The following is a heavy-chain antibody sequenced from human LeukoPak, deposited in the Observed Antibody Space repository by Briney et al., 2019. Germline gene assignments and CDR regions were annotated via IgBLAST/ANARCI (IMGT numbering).Heavy chain of an antibody. CDR3: GRHVKYCSGGSCYLNWFDP. CDR1: GGSFGGYY. D-gene: IGHD2-15*01. CDR2: INHSGNT. Sequence: PSETLSLTCAISGGSFGGYYWSYIRQPPGKGLEWIGEINHSGNTYYNPSLKSRVTISLDKSKNQFSLKLSSVTAADTAVYYCGRHVKYCSGGSCYLNWFDPWGQGTLVTVSS. J-gene: IGHJ5*02. V-gene: IGHV4-34*01.